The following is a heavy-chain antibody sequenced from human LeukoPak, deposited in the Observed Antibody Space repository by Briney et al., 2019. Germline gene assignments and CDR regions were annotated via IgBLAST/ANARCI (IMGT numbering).Heavy chain of an antibody. V-gene: IGHV4-39*07. J-gene: IGHJ4*02. CDR1: GGSISSYY. CDR2: IYYSGST. CDR3: ARHKRSGTYYFDY. Sequence: PSETLSLTCTVSGGSISSYYWGWIRQPPGKGLEWIGNIYYSGSTYYNPSLKSRVTISVDTSKNQFSLKLSSVTAADTAVYYCARHKRSGTYYFDYWGQGTLVTVSS. D-gene: IGHD1-26*01.